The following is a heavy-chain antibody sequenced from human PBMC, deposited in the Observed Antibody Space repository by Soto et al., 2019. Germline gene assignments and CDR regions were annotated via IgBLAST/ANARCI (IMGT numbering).Heavy chain of an antibody. CDR3: ARDDDYGDNGLDY. D-gene: IGHD4-17*01. CDR1: GFTFSHYG. V-gene: IGHV3-33*01. J-gene: IGHJ4*02. CDR2: ILNYGSRQ. Sequence: QVQLVESGGGVVQPGRSLRLSCEASGFTFSHYGMHWVRQAPGKGLEWVAVILNYGSRQHYADSVKGRLTISRDNSKNTLYLDMNSLRVEDTAVYYCARDDDYGDNGLDYWGQGTLVTVSS.